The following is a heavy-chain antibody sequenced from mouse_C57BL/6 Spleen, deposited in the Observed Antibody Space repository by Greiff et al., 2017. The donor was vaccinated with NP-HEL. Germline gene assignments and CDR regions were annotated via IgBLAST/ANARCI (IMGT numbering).Heavy chain of an antibody. CDR3: ARWDYDGFDY. CDR1: GYTFTDYY. D-gene: IGHD2-4*01. Sequence: EVQLQQSGPELVKPGASVKISCKASGYTFTDYYMNWVKQSHGKSLEWIGDINPNNGGTSYNQKFKGKATLPVDKSSSTAYMELRSLTSEDSAVYYCARWDYDGFDYWGQGTTLTVSS. CDR2: INPNNGGT. V-gene: IGHV1-26*01. J-gene: IGHJ2*01.